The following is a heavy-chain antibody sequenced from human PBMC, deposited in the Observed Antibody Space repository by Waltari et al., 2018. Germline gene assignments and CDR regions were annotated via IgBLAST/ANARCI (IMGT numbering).Heavy chain of an antibody. CDR2: ISDTSKTI. CDR1: GFTFNTYS. Sequence: EVQLVESGGGLVQPGGSLRLSCVASGFTFNTYSMNWVRQAPGKGLDWVSYISDTSKTIYYADSVKGRFTISRDNAKNSLYLQMNSLRTEDTAVYYCATPFDHWGRGTLVTVSS. V-gene: IGHV3-48*04. CDR3: ATPFDH. J-gene: IGHJ4*02.